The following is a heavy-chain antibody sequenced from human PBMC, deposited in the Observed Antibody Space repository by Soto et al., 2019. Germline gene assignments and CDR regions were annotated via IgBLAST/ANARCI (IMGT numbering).Heavy chain of an antibody. D-gene: IGHD3-22*01. J-gene: IGHJ1*01. V-gene: IGHV3-48*02. CDR1: GFTFSGYS. CDR2: ISSSSSTI. CDR3: AREHYYDSSGPFQH. Sequence: GGSLRLSCAASGFTFSGYSMNWVRQAPGKGLEWVSYISSSSSTIYYADSVKGRFTISRDNAKNSLYLQMNSLRDEDTAVYYCAREHYYDSSGPFQHWGQGTLVTVSS.